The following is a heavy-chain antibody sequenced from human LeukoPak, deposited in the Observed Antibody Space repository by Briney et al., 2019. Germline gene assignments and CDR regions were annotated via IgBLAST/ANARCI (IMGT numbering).Heavy chain of an antibody. J-gene: IGHJ4*02. CDR1: GYTFTSYG. CDR2: ISAYNGNT. D-gene: IGHD3-3*01. V-gene: IGHV1-18*01. CDR3: ARKRLEWLSRYYFDY. Sequence: GASVKVSCTASGYTFTSYGISWVRQAPGQGLEWMGWISAYNGNTNYAQKLQGRVTMTTDTSTSTAYMELRSLRSDDTAVYYCARKRLEWLSRYYFDYWGQGTLVTVSS.